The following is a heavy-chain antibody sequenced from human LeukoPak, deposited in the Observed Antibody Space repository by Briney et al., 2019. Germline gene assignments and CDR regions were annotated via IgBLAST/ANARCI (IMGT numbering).Heavy chain of an antibody. Sequence: PSVTLSLTCTVSGRSISSYYWRWIRQPPGRARVWIGYIYYSGSTNYNPSLKSRVTISVDTSKNQFSLKLSSVTAADTAVYYCAARLAVAGPSDAFDIWGQGTMVTVSS. J-gene: IGHJ3*02. D-gene: IGHD6-19*01. CDR1: GRSISSYY. CDR3: AARLAVAGPSDAFDI. V-gene: IGHV4-59*01. CDR2: IYYSGST.